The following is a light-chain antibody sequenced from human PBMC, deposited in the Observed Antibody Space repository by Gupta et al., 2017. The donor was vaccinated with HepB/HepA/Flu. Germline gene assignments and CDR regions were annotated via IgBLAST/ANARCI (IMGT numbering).Light chain of an antibody. V-gene: IGKV3-20*01. J-gene: IGKJ1*01. Sequence: EIVLTSSPATLSLSPGERATLSCRASQSVSSSYLAWYQQKPGQAPRLLIYGASSRATGIPDRFSGSGSGTDFTLTISRLEPEDFAVYYCQQYGSSPGTFGQGTKVEIK. CDR1: QSVSSSY. CDR2: GAS. CDR3: QQYGSSPGT.